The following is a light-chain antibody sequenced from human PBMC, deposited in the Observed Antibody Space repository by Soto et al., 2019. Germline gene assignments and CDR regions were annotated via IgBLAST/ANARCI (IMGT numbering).Light chain of an antibody. CDR3: QHYNHWLWT. V-gene: IGKV3-15*01. CDR2: GAS. J-gene: IGKJ1*01. Sequence: EIVLTQSPATLSLSPGERATLSCRASQSVSSYLAWYQQKPGQAPRLLIYGASTRATGIPARFSGSGSGTEFTLTISSLQSEDVAVYYCQHYNHWLWTFGQGTKVDIK. CDR1: QSVSSY.